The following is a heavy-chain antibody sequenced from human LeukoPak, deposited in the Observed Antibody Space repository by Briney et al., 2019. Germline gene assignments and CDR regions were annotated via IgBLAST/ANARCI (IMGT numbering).Heavy chain of an antibody. Sequence: GRSLRLSCAASGFTFSSYGVHWVRQAPGKGLEWVAVISYDGSNKYYADSVKGRFTISRDNSKNTLYLQMNSLRAEDTAVYYCAKDGTCDSSGYYDWGQGTLVTVSS. CDR2: ISYDGSNK. J-gene: IGHJ4*02. CDR3: AKDGTCDSSGYYD. CDR1: GFTFSSYG. V-gene: IGHV3-30*18. D-gene: IGHD3-22*01.